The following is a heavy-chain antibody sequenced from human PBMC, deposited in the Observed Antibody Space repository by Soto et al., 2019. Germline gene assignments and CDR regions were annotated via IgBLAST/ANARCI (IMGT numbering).Heavy chain of an antibody. D-gene: IGHD3-10*01. CDR2: ISYDGSNK. CDR3: AKTILRGYYYYGMDV. Sequence: WRLLRLSCGSSGCNFGSFGRHWVRQAPGKGLEWVAVISYDGSNKYYADSVKGRFTISRDNSKNTLYLQMNSLRAEDTAVYYCAKTILRGYYYYGMDVWGQATTVTVFS. J-gene: IGHJ6*02. V-gene: IGHV3-30*18. CDR1: GCNFGSFG.